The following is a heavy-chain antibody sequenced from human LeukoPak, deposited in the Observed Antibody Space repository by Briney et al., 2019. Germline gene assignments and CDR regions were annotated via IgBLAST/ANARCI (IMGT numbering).Heavy chain of an antibody. CDR2: ISSSSSYI. Sequence: PGGSLRLSCAASGFTFSSYSMNWVRQAPGKGLEWVSFISSSSSYIYYADSVKGRFTISRDNAKNSLYLQMNSLRAEDTAVYYCARGKWEQQLVRRRHHYYYMDVWGKGTTVTVSS. J-gene: IGHJ6*03. V-gene: IGHV3-21*01. D-gene: IGHD6-13*01. CDR3: ARGKWEQQLVRRRHHYYYMDV. CDR1: GFTFSSYS.